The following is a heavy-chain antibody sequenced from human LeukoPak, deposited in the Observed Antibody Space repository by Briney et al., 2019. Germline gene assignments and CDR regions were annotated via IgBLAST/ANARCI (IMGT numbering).Heavy chain of an antibody. CDR2: ISSGSSYI. D-gene: IGHD1-26*01. Sequence: GGSLRLSCAASGFTFSSTSMNWVRPAPGKGRGWVSSISSGSSYIFYADSVKGRFTISRDNAKNSLYLQMNSLRAEDTAVYYCAREFFDREGGTTVLDYWGQGTLVTVSS. V-gene: IGHV3-21*01. J-gene: IGHJ4*02. CDR3: AREFFDREGGTTVLDY. CDR1: GFTFSSTS.